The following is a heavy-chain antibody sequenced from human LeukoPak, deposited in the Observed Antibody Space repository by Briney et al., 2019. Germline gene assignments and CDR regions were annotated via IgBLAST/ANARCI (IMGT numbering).Heavy chain of an antibody. J-gene: IGHJ4*02. CDR3: ARDRRWFGELLNLGDY. V-gene: IGHV4-38-2*02. D-gene: IGHD3-10*01. CDR1: GYSISSGYY. Sequence: PSETLSLTCTVSGYSISSGYYWGWIRQPPGKGLEWIGSIYHSGSTYYNPSLKSRVTISVDTSKNQFSLKLSSVTAADTAVYYCARDRRWFGELLNLGDYWGQGTLVTVSS. CDR2: IYHSGST.